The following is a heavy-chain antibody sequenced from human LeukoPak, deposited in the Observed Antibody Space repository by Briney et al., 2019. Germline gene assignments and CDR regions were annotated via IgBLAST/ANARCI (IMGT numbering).Heavy chain of an antibody. CDR2: IKQDGSEK. Sequence: GGSLRLSCAASGFTFSSYWMSWVRQAPGKGLEWVANIKQDGSEKYYVDSVKGRFTISRDNAKNSLYLQMNSLRAEDTAVYYCARVLGDYWGHYGSSGYYPYHFDYWGQGTLVTVSS. V-gene: IGHV3-7*01. CDR1: GFTFSSYW. J-gene: IGHJ4*02. CDR3: ARVLGDYWGHYGSSGYYPYHFDY. D-gene: IGHD3-22*01.